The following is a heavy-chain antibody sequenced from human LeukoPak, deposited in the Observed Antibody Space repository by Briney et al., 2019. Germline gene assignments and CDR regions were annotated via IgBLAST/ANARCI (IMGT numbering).Heavy chain of an antibody. CDR1: GGSISSYY. V-gene: IGHV4-59*12. D-gene: IGHD6-13*01. Sequence: SETLSLTCTVSGGSISSYYWSWIRQPPGKGLEWIGYIYYSGSTNYNPSLKSRVTMSVDTSKNQFSLKLSSVTAADTAVYYCARASSSWYGYYYFDYWGQGTLVTVPS. J-gene: IGHJ4*02. CDR3: ARASSSWYGYYYFDY. CDR2: IYYSGST.